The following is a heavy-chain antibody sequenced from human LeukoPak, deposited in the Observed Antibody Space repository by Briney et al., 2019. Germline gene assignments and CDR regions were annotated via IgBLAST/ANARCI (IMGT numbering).Heavy chain of an antibody. D-gene: IGHD2-2*01. CDR2: IYYSGST. J-gene: IGHJ3*01. CDR3: ARVDDIVVVPAANVDAFDL. V-gene: IGHV4-30-4*08. Sequence: SETLSLTCTVSGGSISSGDYYWSWIRQPPGKGLEWIGYIYYSGSTYYNPSLKSRVTISVDTSKNQFSLKLSSVTAADTAVYYCARVDDIVVVPAANVDAFDLWGQGTMVTVSS. CDR1: GGSISSGDYY.